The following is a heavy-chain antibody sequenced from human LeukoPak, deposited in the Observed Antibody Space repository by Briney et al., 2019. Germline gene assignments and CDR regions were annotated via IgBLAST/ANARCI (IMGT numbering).Heavy chain of an antibody. J-gene: IGHJ4*02. CDR3: ARDIPYYYDSSGYNFDY. D-gene: IGHD3-22*01. CDR2: ISSSSSYI. Sequence: GGSLRLSCAASGFTFSSYSMNWVRKAPGKGLEWVSSISSSSSYIYYADSVKGRFTISRDNAKNSLYLQMNSLRAEDTAVYYCARDIPYYYDSSGYNFDYWGQGTLVTVSS. V-gene: IGHV3-21*01. CDR1: GFTFSSYS.